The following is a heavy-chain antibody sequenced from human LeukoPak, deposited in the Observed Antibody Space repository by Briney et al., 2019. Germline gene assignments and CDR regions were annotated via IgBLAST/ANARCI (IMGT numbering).Heavy chain of an antibody. D-gene: IGHD5-24*01. Sequence: SVKLSCKASGYTFTSYDINWVRQPTGQGLERMGWMNPNRGNTGYAQKFQGRVTMTGNTSISTAYMELSSLRSENTAVYYCARGGGYNSEGIDYWGQGALVTVSS. CDR1: GYTFTSYD. V-gene: IGHV1-8*01. CDR2: MNPNRGNT. CDR3: ARGGGYNSEGIDY. J-gene: IGHJ4*02.